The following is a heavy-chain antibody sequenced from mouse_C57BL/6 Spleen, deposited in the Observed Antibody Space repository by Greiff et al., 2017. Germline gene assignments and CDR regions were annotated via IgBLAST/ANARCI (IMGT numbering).Heavy chain of an antibody. D-gene: IGHD2-1*01. CDR2: ISSGSSTI. CDR1: GFTFSDYG. V-gene: IGHV5-17*01. Sequence: EVKLMESGGGLVKPGGSLKLSCAASGFTFSDYGMHWVRQAPEKGLEWVAYISSGSSTIYYADTVKGRFTISRDNAKNTLFLQMTSLRSEDTAMYYCARDYGKGDAMDYWGQGTSVTASS. CDR3: ARDYGKGDAMDY. J-gene: IGHJ4*01.